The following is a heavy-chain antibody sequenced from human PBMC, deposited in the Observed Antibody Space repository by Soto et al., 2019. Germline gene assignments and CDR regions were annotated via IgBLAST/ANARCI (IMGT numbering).Heavy chain of an antibody. V-gene: IGHV1-18*01. CDR1: GYTFTSYG. CDR3: ARDGRDYDDYDPDGMDG. CDR2: ISAYNGNT. D-gene: IGHD4-17*01. Sequence: QVQLVQSGAEVKKPGASVKVSCKASGYTFTSYGISWVRQAPGQGLEWMGWISAYNGNTNYAQKLQGRVTRTTDTSPSAAYMELRSLRSDDTVVYYGARDGRDYDDYDPDGMDGLCEGTTVTFS. J-gene: IGHJ6*02.